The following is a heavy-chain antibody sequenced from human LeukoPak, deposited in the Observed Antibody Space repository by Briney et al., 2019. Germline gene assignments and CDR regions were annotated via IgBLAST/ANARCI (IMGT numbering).Heavy chain of an antibody. V-gene: IGHV3-7*03. CDR3: VKDDSPTYFYAAGLPLEY. D-gene: IGHD3-16*01. CDR1: GFTFSRFR. J-gene: IGHJ4*02. Sequence: GGSLRLSCAASGFTFSRFRMSWVRQPPGKGLEWVANINQDGSEIYYVDSVKGRFTVSTDNAKNSLYLQMTSLRAEDTALYYCVKDDSPTYFYAAGLPLEYWGQGTLVTVSS. CDR2: INQDGSEI.